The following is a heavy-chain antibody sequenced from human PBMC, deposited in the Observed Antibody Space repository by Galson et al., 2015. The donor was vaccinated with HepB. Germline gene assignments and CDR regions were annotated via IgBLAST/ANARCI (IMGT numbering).Heavy chain of an antibody. V-gene: IGHV1-3*01. CDR2: MHAGNGHI. Sequence: SVKVSCKASGFTFTNCAIHWMRQAPGQRLEWMGWMHAGNGHIEYSQEFQGRVAFTRDTSASTAYMELSSLSSEDTAIYYCARPSGYQYYFDYWGQGTLVTVSS. CDR3: ARPSGYQYYFDY. J-gene: IGHJ4*02. CDR1: GFTFTNCA. D-gene: IGHD5-12*01.